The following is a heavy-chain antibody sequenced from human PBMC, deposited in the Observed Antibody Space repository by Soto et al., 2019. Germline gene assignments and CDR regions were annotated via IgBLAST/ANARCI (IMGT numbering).Heavy chain of an antibody. D-gene: IGHD6-6*01. V-gene: IGHV5-51*01. CDR3: ARPDFYSSSSYAFDY. J-gene: IGHJ4*02. CDR1: GYGFTSYW. Sequence: GESLKISCKGSGYGFTSYWIGWVRQMPGKGPEWMGIIYPGDSDTRYSPSFQGQVTISADKSISTAYLQWSSLKASDTAMYYCARPDFYSSSSYAFDYWGQGTLVTVSS. CDR2: IYPGDSDT.